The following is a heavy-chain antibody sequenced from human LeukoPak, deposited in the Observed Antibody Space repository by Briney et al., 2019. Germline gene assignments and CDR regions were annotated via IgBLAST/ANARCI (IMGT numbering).Heavy chain of an antibody. J-gene: IGHJ6*02. V-gene: IGHV4-4*07. D-gene: IGHD3-3*01. CDR3: GRAKVITIFGMRHSDNYGMDV. CDR1: GGSISSFY. Sequence: SETLSLTCTVSGGSISSFYWRWMRQPAGEGLEWIGRIYTSGRTKYNPSLKSSVTLSVDTSQNPFTLKQSSVTAADGPVCFFGRAKVITIFGMRHSDNYGMDVWGQGTTVTVSS. CDR2: IYTSGRT.